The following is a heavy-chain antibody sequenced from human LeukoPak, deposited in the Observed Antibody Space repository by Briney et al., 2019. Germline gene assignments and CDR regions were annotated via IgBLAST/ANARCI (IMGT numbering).Heavy chain of an antibody. CDR2: ISWNSGSI. V-gene: IGHV3-9*01. CDR3: AKDKYSSVLGMDV. J-gene: IGHJ6*02. Sequence: GGSLRLSCAASGFTFDDYAMHWVRQAPGKGLEWVSGISWNSGSIGYADSVKGRFTISRDSAKNSLYLQMNSLRAEDTALYYCAKDKYSSVLGMDVWGQGTTVTVSS. CDR1: GFTFDDYA. D-gene: IGHD6-19*01.